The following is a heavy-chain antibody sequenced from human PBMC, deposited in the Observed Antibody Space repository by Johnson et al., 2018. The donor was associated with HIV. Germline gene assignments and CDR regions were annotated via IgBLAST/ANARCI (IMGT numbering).Heavy chain of an antibody. CDR1: GFTVSSYY. CDR3: AKSPGKDHGGKSGAFDI. Sequence: VQLVESGGGLIQPGGSLRLSCAASGFTVSSYYMSWVRQAPGKGLEWVSVFYSGGSTYYADAVKCRLIIPRDNSNNTLFLHMSGMRGEHTAVYYCAKSPGKDHGGKSGAFDIWGQGTMVTVSS. CDR2: FYSGGST. J-gene: IGHJ3*02. D-gene: IGHD4-23*01. V-gene: IGHV3-53*01.